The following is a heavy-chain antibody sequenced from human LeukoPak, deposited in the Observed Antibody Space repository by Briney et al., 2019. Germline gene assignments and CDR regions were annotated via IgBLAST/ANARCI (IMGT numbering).Heavy chain of an antibody. V-gene: IGHV1-69*04. CDR1: GYTFTDYY. J-gene: IGHJ5*02. Sequence: SVKVSCKTSGYTFTDYYMHWVRQAPGQGLEWMGRIIPIFGIANYAQKFQGRVTITADKSTSTAYMELSSLRSEDTAVYYCAREQNWFDPWGQGTLVTVSS. CDR2: IIPIFGIA. CDR3: AREQNWFDP.